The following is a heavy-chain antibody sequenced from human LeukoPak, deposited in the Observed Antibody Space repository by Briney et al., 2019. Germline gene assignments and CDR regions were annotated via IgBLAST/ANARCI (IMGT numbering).Heavy chain of an antibody. V-gene: IGHV3-33*01. J-gene: IGHJ6*02. CDR1: GFTFSNYG. D-gene: IGHD3-10*01. CDR2: IWSGGNNK. CDR3: ARGTGSYYYDLDV. Sequence: GGSLRLSCAASGFTFSNYGMHWVRQAPGKGLEWVAVIWSGGNNKYYADSVKGRFTISRDNSKNTLYLQMDSLRAEDTAVYYSARGTGSYYYDLDVWGQGTTVNVSS.